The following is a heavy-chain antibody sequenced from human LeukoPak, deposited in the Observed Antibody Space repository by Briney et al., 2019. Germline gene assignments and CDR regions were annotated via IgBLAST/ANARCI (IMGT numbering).Heavy chain of an antibody. V-gene: IGHV4-59*08. D-gene: IGHD3-3*01. CDR2: IYHSGST. CDR3: ARSDHDFWSGYYTLFDY. CDR1: GGSISSYY. J-gene: IGHJ4*02. Sequence: PSETLSLTCTVSGGSISSYYWSWIRQPPGKGLEWIGSIYHSGSTYYNPSLKSRVTISVDTSKNQFSLKLSSVTAADTAVYYCARSDHDFWSGYYTLFDYWGQGTLVTVSS.